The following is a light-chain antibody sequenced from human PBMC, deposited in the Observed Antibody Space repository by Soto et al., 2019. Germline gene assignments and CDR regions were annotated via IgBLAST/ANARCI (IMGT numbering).Light chain of an antibody. CDR3: QQSFTTPYT. V-gene: IGKV1-39*01. Sequence: DIQMTQSPSSLSASVGDRVTITCRASQSVRTYLNWYQRKPGKAPKVLIYGASALQCGVPSRFRGGGSGTDFTLTVSSLQPEDFATYYCQQSFTTPYTCGQGTKLEIK. CDR1: QSVRTY. J-gene: IGKJ2*01. CDR2: GAS.